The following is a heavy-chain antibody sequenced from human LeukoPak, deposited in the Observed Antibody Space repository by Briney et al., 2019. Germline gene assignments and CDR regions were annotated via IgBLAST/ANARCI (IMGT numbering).Heavy chain of an antibody. CDR2: ILSGGDT. CDR1: GFTFNSYP. V-gene: IGHV3-23*01. CDR3: ARGGGAYTPFDC. D-gene: IGHD3-16*01. Sequence: GGSLRLSCAPSGFTFNSYPMTWVRQAPGKGLEWVSTILSGGDTYYADSVKGRFTISRDNSRDTLYLQMNSLRAEDTAVYYWARGGGAYTPFDCWGLGTLVTVFS. J-gene: IGHJ4*02.